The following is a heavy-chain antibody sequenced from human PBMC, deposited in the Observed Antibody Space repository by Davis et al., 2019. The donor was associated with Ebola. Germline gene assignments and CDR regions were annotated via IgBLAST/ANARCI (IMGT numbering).Heavy chain of an antibody. V-gene: IGHV1-8*03. Sequence: ASVKVSCKASGYTFTSYDINWVRQATGQGLEWMGWMNPNSGNTSYAQKFQGRVTITRNTSISTAYMELSSLRSEDTAVYYCARGRYSSGWGDWFDPWGQGTLVTVSS. CDR1: GYTFTSYD. CDR2: MNPNSGNT. CDR3: ARGRYSSGWGDWFDP. J-gene: IGHJ5*02. D-gene: IGHD6-19*01.